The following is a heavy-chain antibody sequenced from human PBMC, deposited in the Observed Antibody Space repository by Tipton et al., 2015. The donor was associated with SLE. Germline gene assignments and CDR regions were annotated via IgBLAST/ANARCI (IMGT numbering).Heavy chain of an antibody. CDR3: ARGQGYPNFDA. D-gene: IGHD5-12*01. J-gene: IGHJ4*02. V-gene: IGHV4-59*01. Sequence: TLSLTCTVSGGSISSDYWSWVRQPPGRGLEWIAYIYDTESTNYNPSLKSRVTLSVDTSRNQFSLKLTSVTAADTAVYFCARGQGYPNFDAWGQGTLVTVSS. CDR2: IYDTEST. CDR1: GGSISSDY.